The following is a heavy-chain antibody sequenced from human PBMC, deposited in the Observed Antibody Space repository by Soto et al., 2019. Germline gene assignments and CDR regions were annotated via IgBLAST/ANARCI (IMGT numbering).Heavy chain of an antibody. Sequence: SVKVSCKASGGTFSSYTISWVRQAPGQGLEWMGRIIPILGIANYAQKFQGRVTMTRNTSTGTAYMELRSLRSDDTAVYYCVRVGYCSSTSCYDEGWFDPWGQGTLVTVSS. CDR2: IIPILGIA. CDR1: GGTFSSYT. V-gene: IGHV1-69*02. D-gene: IGHD2-2*01. J-gene: IGHJ5*02. CDR3: VRVGYCSSTSCYDEGWFDP.